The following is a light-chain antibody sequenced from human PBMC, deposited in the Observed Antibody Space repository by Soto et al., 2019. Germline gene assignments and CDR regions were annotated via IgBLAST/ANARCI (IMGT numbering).Light chain of an antibody. CDR1: SSDVGGYNS. CDR3: SSFTSTSTY. J-gene: IGLJ1*01. CDR2: DVS. Sequence: QSALAQPASVSGSPGQSITISRTGGSSDVGGYNSVYWYQQHPGKAPKLIIYDVSNRPSGVSDRLSGSKSGNTASLTISGLLAEDEADYYCSSFTSTSTYFGTGTKVTVL. V-gene: IGLV2-14*03.